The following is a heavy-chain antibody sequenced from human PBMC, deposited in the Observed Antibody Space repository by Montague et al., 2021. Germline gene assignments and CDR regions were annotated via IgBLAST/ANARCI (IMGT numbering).Heavy chain of an antibody. J-gene: IGHJ4*02. CDR2: ISPDDSDT. Sequence: QSGAEVKKPGESLRISCKASGYSFAPYWIGWVRQMPGKGLEWMGIISPDDSDTKYSPSFQGQVNISADKSISTAYLQWTSLKASDSAMYYCARRSSTWPLCYFDYWGQGTLVIVSS. CDR3: ARRSSTWPLCYFDY. D-gene: IGHD6-13*01. V-gene: IGHV5-51*01. CDR1: GYSFAPYW.